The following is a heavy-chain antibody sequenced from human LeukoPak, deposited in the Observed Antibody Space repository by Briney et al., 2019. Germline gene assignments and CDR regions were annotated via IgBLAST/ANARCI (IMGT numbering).Heavy chain of an antibody. J-gene: IGHJ4*02. CDR1: GFTFSSYW. CDR3: SRDAGNGNFDH. Sequence: GGSLRLSCAGSGFTFSSYWMGWVRQAPGKGLEWVANVKQDGGEKYYADSVKGRFTISRDNAENSLFLQMNSLRAEDTAVYYCSRDAGNGNFDHWGQGTLVTVSS. V-gene: IGHV3-7*01. CDR2: VKQDGGEK. D-gene: IGHD1-1*01.